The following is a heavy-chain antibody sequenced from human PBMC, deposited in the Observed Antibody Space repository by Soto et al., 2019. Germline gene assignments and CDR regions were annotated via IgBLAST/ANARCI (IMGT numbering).Heavy chain of an antibody. CDR1: GFTASSNY. CDR2: IYSGGST. D-gene: IGHD3-3*01. V-gene: IGHV3-53*01. J-gene: IGHJ4*02. CDR3: ARVPPRDFWSGYYSPYFDY. Sequence: PGGSLRLSXAASGFTASSNYMSWVRQAPGKGLEWVSVIYSGGSTYYADSVKGRFTISRDNSKNTLYLQMNSLRAEDTAVYYCARVPPRDFWSGYYSPYFDYWGQGTLVTVSS.